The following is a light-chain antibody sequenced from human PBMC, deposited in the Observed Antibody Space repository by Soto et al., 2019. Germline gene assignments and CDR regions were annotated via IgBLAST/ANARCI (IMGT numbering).Light chain of an antibody. Sequence: EIVLTQSPGTLSLSPGERATLSCRASQSVSGSDLAWYQQKPGQAPRLLIYGASSRATGIPDRFSGSGSGTDFTLTISRLEPEDFVVYYCHQYGSSPRTFGQGTKVEIK. J-gene: IGKJ1*01. CDR2: GAS. CDR3: HQYGSSPRT. V-gene: IGKV3-20*01. CDR1: QSVSGSD.